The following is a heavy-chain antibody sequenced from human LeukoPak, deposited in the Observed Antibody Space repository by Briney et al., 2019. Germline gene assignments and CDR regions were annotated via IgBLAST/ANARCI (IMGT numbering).Heavy chain of an antibody. CDR3: AKDSDGDYFDY. V-gene: IGHV3-30*18. CDR1: GFTFSSYG. Sequence: PGGSLRLSCAASGFTFSSYGMHWVRQAPGKGLEWVAVISYDGSNKYYADSVKGRFTISRDNSKNTLHLQMNSLRAEDTAVYYCAKDSDGDYFDYWGQGTLVTVSS. CDR2: ISYDGSNK. D-gene: IGHD4-17*01. J-gene: IGHJ4*02.